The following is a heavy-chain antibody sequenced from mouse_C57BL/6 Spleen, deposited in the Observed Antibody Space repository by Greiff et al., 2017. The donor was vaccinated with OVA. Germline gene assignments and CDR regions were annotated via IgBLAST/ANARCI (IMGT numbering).Heavy chain of an antibody. CDR1: GFTFSDYG. CDR3: ARRSYFDV. CDR2: ISSGSSTI. Sequence: EVKLVESGGGLVKPGGSLKLSCAASGFTFSDYGMHWVRQAPEKGLEWVAYISSGSSTIYYADTVKGRFTISRDNAKNTLFLQMTSLRSEDTAMYYCARRSYFDVWGTGTTVTVSS. J-gene: IGHJ1*03. V-gene: IGHV5-17*01.